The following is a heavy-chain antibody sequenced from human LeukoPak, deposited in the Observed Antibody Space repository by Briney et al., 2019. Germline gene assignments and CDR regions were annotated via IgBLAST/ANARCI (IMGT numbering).Heavy chain of an antibody. J-gene: IGHJ4*02. Sequence: PSETLSLTCSVSGDSITGYYWGWIRQPPGKGLEWIGNIYYTGNTYYNSSLKSRVTISLDTSKNQFSLKLSSVTAADTAVYYCARASPDYYDSSGYYVLSPYFNYWGQGTLVTVSS. CDR2: IYYTGNT. CDR3: ARASPDYYDSSGYYVLSPYFNY. V-gene: IGHV4-39*07. CDR1: GDSITGYY. D-gene: IGHD3-22*01.